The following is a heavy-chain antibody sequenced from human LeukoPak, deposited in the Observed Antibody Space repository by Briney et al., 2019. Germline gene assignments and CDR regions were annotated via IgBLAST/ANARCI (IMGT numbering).Heavy chain of an antibody. CDR2: INHSGST. J-gene: IGHJ4*02. V-gene: IGHV4-34*01. CDR3: ARGFFRVATRFDY. CDR1: GFTFSSYA. Sequence: PGGSLRLSCAASGFTFSSYAMSWVRQPPGKGLEWIGEINHSGSTNYNPSLKSRVTISVDTSKNQFSLKLSSVTAAETAVYYCARGFFRVATRFDYWGQGTLVTVSS. D-gene: IGHD5-12*01.